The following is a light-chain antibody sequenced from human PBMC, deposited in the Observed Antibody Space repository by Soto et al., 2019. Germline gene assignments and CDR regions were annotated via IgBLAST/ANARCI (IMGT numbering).Light chain of an antibody. V-gene: IGLV1-40*01. Sequence: QSVLTQPPSVSGAPGQRVTISCTGSSSNIGAGYDVHWYQQLPGTAPKLLIYGNSNRPSGVPDRFSGSKSGTSASLAITGLQAEDEADDYCQSYDSSLSGASVFGTGTKVTVL. CDR1: SSNIGAGYD. CDR2: GNS. CDR3: QSYDSSLSGASV. J-gene: IGLJ1*01.